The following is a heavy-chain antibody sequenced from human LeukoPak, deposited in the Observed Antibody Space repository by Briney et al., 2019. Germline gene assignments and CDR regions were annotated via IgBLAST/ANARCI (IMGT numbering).Heavy chain of an antibody. CDR3: AREDYYGSGSYMRYFYYYDMDV. CDR2: ISSSDSLK. D-gene: IGHD3-10*01. V-gene: IGHV3-48*03. J-gene: IGHJ6*04. CDR1: GFTFSSYG. Sequence: PGGSLRLSCAASGFTFSSYGMNWVRQAPGEGVEWVSYISSSDSLKYYADSVRGRFTISRDNAKNSLYLQMNSLRAEDTAVYYCAREDYYGSGSYMRYFYYYDMDVWGKGTTVTVSS.